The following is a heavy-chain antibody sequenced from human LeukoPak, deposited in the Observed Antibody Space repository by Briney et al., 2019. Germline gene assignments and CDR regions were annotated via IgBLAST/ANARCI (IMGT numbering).Heavy chain of an antibody. D-gene: IGHD6-13*01. J-gene: IGHJ4*02. CDR2: ISSSGSTI. Sequence: GGSLRLSCAASGFTFSNYYMSWIRQAPGKGLEWVSYISSSGSTIYYADSVKGRFTISRDNAKNSLYLQMNSLRAEDTAVYYCAKDSGGYSSSSFGSWGQGTRVTVSS. CDR1: GFTFSNYY. V-gene: IGHV3-11*01. CDR3: AKDSGGYSSSSFGS.